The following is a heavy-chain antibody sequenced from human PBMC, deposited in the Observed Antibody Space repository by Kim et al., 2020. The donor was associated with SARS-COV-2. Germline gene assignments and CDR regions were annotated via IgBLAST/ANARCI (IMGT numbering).Heavy chain of an antibody. Sequence: SETLSLTCTVSGGSISSSSYYWGWIRQPPGKGLEWIGSIYYSGSTYYNPSLKSRVTISVDTSKNQFSLKLSSVTAVDTAVYYCARLLLRYGFDPWGQGTLVTVSS. V-gene: IGHV4-39*01. CDR1: GGSISSSSYY. CDR2: IYYSGST. D-gene: IGHD5-18*01. CDR3: ARLLLRYGFDP. J-gene: IGHJ5*02.